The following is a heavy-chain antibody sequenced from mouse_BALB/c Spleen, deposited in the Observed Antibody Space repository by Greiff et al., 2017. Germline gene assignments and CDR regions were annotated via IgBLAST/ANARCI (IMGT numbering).Heavy chain of an antibody. CDR1: GFTFSSYG. V-gene: IGHV5-6-3*01. CDR3: ARVSVYYFDY. J-gene: IGHJ2*01. Sequence: EVKLMESGGGLVQPGGSLKLSCAASGFTFSSYGMSWVRQTPDKRLELVATINSNGGSTYYPDSVKGRFTISRDNAKNTLYLQMSSLKSEDTAMYYCARVSVYYFDYWGQGTTLTVSS. CDR2: INSNGGST.